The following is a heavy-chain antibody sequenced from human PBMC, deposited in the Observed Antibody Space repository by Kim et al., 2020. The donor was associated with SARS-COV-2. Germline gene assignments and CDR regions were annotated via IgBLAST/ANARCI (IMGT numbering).Heavy chain of an antibody. V-gene: IGHV4-39*01. D-gene: IGHD3-10*01. CDR2: IYYSGST. J-gene: IGHJ5*02. CDR1: GDSLSSDRFY. Sequence: SETLSLTCTVSGDSLSSDRFYWGWIRQPPGKGLEWIGTIYYSGSTYYNPSLKRRVTISIDTSKNQFSLKLNSVTAADTSVYYCARHGRDVTLVRGVILTSWFDPWGPGTLVTVSS. CDR3: ARHGRDVTLVRGVILTSWFDP.